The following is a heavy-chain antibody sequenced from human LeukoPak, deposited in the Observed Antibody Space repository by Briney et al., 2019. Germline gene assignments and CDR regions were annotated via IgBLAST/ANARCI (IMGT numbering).Heavy chain of an antibody. CDR3: AKGYYYGSGSYSDYYYGMDV. Sequence: GSLRLSCAASGFTFSSYAMSWVRQAPGKGLEWVSAISGSGGSTYYADSVKGRFTISRDNSKNTLYLQMNSLRAEDTAVYYCAKGYYYGSGSYSDYYYGMDVWGQGTTVTVSS. V-gene: IGHV3-23*01. D-gene: IGHD3-10*01. CDR1: GFTFSSYA. CDR2: ISGSGGST. J-gene: IGHJ6*02.